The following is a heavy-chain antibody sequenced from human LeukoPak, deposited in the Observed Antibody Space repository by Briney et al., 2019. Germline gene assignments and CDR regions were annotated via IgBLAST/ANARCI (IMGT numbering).Heavy chain of an antibody. CDR3: ARDLRGTGDVGYFDY. Sequence: GASVTVSCTASGYTITNYGISWVRQAPGQGLEWMAWINGYNGDTNCLPKFHGRVTMTTDTSTDTTYMELRSLRSDDTAVYYCARDLRGTGDVGYFDYWGQGTLVTVSS. CDR1: GYTITNYG. D-gene: IGHD7-27*01. CDR2: INGYNGDT. V-gene: IGHV1-18*01. J-gene: IGHJ4*02.